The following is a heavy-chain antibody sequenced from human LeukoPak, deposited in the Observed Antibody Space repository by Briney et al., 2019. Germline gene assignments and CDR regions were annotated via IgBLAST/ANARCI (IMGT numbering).Heavy chain of an antibody. V-gene: IGHV3-30*18. D-gene: IGHD3-22*01. J-gene: IGHJ4*02. CDR1: GFTFSSYG. Sequence: GGSLRLSCAASGFTFSSYGIHWVRQAPGKGLEWVAVISYDGSNKYYADSVKGRFTISRDNSKNTLYLQMNSLRAEDTAVYYCAKHSHDGSAPYYEVQFDSWGQGTLVTVSS. CDR2: ISYDGSNK. CDR3: AKHSHDGSAPYYEVQFDS.